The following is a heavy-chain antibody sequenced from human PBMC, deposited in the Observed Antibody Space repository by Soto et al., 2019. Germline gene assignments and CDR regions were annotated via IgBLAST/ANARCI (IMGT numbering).Heavy chain of an antibody. Sequence: QVQLVQSGAEVKKPGASVKVSCKASGYTFTSYDINWVRQATGQGLEWMGWMNLKSGNTGYAQKCQGRGTMTRNTSISTAYMELSSLRSEDTAVYYCARGWVLRYFDWDLQNGFDPWGQGTLVTVSS. D-gene: IGHD3-9*01. CDR1: GYTFTSYD. V-gene: IGHV1-8*01. CDR2: MNLKSGNT. CDR3: ARGWVLRYFDWDLQNGFDP. J-gene: IGHJ5*02.